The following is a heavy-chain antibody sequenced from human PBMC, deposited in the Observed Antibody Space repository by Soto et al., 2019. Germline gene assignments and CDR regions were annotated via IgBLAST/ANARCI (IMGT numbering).Heavy chain of an antibody. CDR3: AKDFEYSYGYDAFHI. V-gene: IGHV3-23*01. CDR1: GFTFSSYA. D-gene: IGHD5-18*01. CDR2: ISGSGYST. J-gene: IGHJ3*02. Sequence: EVQLLESGGGLVQPGGSLRLSCAASGFTFSSYAMSWVRXXXXXXXXXVSAISGSGYSTYYADSVKXRFTISRDNSEXPLXXQMNSLRXXXXAXXYXAKDFEYSYGYDAFHIWGQGTMVTVSS.